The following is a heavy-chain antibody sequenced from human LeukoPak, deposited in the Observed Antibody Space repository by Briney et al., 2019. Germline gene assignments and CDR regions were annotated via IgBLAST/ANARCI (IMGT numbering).Heavy chain of an antibody. CDR3: AKLGYCSDDNCFYGMDA. CDR2: IGGSGGNT. CDR1: GFTFSSYA. Sequence: GGSLRLSCAASGFTFSSYAMSWVRQAPGTGLEWVSAIGGSGGNTYYADSVEGRFTISRDNSKNTLYLQMNSLGVEDTATFYCAKLGYCSDDNCFYGMDAWGQGTTVTVSS. D-gene: IGHD2-15*01. V-gene: IGHV3-23*01. J-gene: IGHJ6*02.